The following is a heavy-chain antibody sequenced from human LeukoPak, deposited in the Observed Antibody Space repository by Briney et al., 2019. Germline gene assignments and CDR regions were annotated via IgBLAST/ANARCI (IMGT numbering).Heavy chain of an antibody. D-gene: IGHD6-25*01. V-gene: IGHV4-59*01. CDR3: ARDRGYSSEIDY. Sequence: PSETLSLTCTVSGGSISSYYWSWIRQPPGKGLEWIGYIYYSGSTNYNPSLKSRVTISVDTSKNQFSLKLSSVTAADTAVYYCARDRGYSSEIDYWGQGTLVTVSS. CDR1: GGSISSYY. CDR2: IYYSGST. J-gene: IGHJ4*02.